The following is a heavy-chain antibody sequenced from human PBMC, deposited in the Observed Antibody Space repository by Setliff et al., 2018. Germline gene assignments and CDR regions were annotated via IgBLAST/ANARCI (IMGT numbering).Heavy chain of an antibody. D-gene: IGHD2-15*01. V-gene: IGHV1-18*01. CDR1: GYTFSNYG. J-gene: IGHJ4*02. CDR3: ATGPDIGEFGGNYFNY. CDR2: ISAYNGYI. Sequence: ASVKVSCKASGYTFSNYGISWVRQAPGQGLEWMGWISAYNGYIIYAQKLQGRVTMTTDTSTSTAYMELSSLRSGDTAVYYCATGPDIGEFGGNYFNYWGQGTLVTVSS.